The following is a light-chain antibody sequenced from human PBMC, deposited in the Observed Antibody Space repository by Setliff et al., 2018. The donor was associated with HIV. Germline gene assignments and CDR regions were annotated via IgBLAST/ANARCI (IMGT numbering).Light chain of an antibody. J-gene: IGLJ1*01. V-gene: IGLV2-11*01. Sequence: QSALTQPRSVSGSPGQSVTISCTGTSSDVGGYNYVSWYQQYPGKAPKLIIFEVTKRPSGVPERFFGSKSGNTASLSISGLQTDDEADYYCCSFAGSSTFSFGTGTKVTVL. CDR3: CSFAGSSTFS. CDR1: SSDVGGYNY. CDR2: EVT.